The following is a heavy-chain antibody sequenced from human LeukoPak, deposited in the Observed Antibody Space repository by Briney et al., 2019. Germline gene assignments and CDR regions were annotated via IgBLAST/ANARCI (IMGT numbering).Heavy chain of an antibody. D-gene: IGHD2-15*01. J-gene: IGHJ4*02. V-gene: IGHV4-30-4*08. CDR2: TYYSGST. Sequence: SETLSLTCTVSGGSISSGDYYWSWIRQPPGKGLEWIGYTYYSGSTYYNPSLKSRVIISVDTSKNQFSLKLSSVTAADTAVYYCARVSPRYCSGGSCYSWDYFDYWGQGTLVTVSS. CDR3: ARVSPRYCSGGSCYSWDYFDY. CDR1: GGSISSGDYY.